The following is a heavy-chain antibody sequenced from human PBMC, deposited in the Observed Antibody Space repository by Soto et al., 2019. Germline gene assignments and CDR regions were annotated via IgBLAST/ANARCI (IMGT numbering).Heavy chain of an antibody. D-gene: IGHD2-15*01. Sequence: QITLKESGPTLVKPTQTLTLTCTFSGFSLSTHGVGVGWVRQPAGKALEWLALIYWDGDKRYSASLNSRLTITKDTSKNQVVLTMTNVAPVDTATYSCAHAMLYCTGGSCSTWFDSWGQGTLVTVSS. CDR1: GFSLSTHGVG. CDR3: AHAMLYCTGGSCSTWFDS. J-gene: IGHJ5*01. CDR2: IYWDGDK. V-gene: IGHV2-5*02.